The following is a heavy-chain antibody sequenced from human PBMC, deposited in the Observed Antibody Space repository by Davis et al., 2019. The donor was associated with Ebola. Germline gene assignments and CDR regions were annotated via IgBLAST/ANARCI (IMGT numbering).Heavy chain of an antibody. Sequence: GESLKISCAASGFTFSSYGMHWVRQAPGKGLEWVAVIWYDGSNKYYADSVKGRFTISRDNSKNTLYLQMNSLRAEDTAVYYCAKDQVSGWYHVYYYYGMDVWGQGTTVTVSS. CDR2: IWYDGSNK. CDR1: GFTFSSYG. J-gene: IGHJ6*02. V-gene: IGHV3-33*06. D-gene: IGHD6-19*01. CDR3: AKDQVSGWYHVYYYYGMDV.